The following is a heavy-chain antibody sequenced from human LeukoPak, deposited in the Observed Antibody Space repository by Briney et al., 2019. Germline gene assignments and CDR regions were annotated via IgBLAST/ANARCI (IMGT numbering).Heavy chain of an antibody. V-gene: IGHV1-18*01. D-gene: IGHD5-24*01. CDR1: GYTFTSYG. Sequence: GASVKVSCKASGYTFTSYGISWVRQAPGQGLEWMGWISAYNGNTNYAQKLQGRVTMTTDTSTSTAYMELRSLRSDDTAVYYCARDVWVIGGYKPKSYYYYYMDVWGKGTTVTASS. J-gene: IGHJ6*03. CDR3: ARDVWVIGGYKPKSYYYYYMDV. CDR2: ISAYNGNT.